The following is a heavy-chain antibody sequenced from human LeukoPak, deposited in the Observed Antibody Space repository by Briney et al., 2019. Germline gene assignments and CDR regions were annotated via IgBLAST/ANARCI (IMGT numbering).Heavy chain of an antibody. CDR2: INPNSGGT. J-gene: IGHJ1*01. D-gene: IGHD2-2*01. CDR1: GYTCTGYY. CDR3: ARYPDYCSSTSCYTGYFQH. V-gene: IGHV1-2*02. Sequence: ASVKVSCKASGYTCTGYYMHWVRQAPGQGLEWMGWINPNSGGTNYAQKFQGRVTMTRDTSISTAYMELSRLRSDDTAVYYCARYPDYCSSTSCYTGYFQHWGQGTLVTVSS.